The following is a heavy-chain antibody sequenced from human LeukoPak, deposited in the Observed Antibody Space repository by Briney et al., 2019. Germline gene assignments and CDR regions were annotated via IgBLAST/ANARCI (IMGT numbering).Heavy chain of an antibody. J-gene: IGHJ4*02. Sequence: SETLSLTCTVSGGSISSYYWSWIRQPPGKRLEWIGYIYYSGSTNYNPSLKSRVTISVDTSKNQFSLKLSSVTAADTAIFYCARGNGGYAVYWGQGTLVTVSS. CDR2: IYYSGST. V-gene: IGHV4-59*01. CDR3: ARGNGGYAVY. CDR1: GGSISSYY. D-gene: IGHD5-12*01.